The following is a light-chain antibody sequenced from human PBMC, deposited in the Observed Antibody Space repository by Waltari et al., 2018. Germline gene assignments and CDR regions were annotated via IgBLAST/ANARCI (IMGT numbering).Light chain of an antibody. CDR2: YAS. CDR1: QKIYTY. J-gene: IGKJ2*01. Sequence: DIQMTQSPSSLSASVGDRVTITCRASQKIYTYLNWYQQKAGKAPNLLISYASTLQSGVPSRFSGSGAGTEFTLTISSLQPEDFATYFCQQSYNTPPMYTFGQGTKLELK. V-gene: IGKV1-39*01. CDR3: QQSYNTPPMYT.